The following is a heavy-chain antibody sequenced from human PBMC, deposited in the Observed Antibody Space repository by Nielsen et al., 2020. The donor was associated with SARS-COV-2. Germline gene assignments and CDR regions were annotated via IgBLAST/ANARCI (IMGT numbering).Heavy chain of an antibody. CDR3: ARGRSPTRTDAFDI. J-gene: IGHJ3*02. CDR1: GGTFSSYA. D-gene: IGHD6-13*01. Sequence: SVKVSCKASGGTFSSYAISWVRQAPGQGLEWMGGIIPIFGTANYAQKFQGRVTITADESTSTAHMELSSLRSEDTAVYYCARGRSPTRTDAFDIWGQGTMVTVSS. CDR2: IIPIFGTA. V-gene: IGHV1-69*13.